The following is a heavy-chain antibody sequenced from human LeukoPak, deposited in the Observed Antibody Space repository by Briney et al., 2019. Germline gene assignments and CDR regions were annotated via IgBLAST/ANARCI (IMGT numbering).Heavy chain of an antibody. D-gene: IGHD1-1*01. V-gene: IGHV1-2*02. Sequence: ASVKVSCKASGYTFTAYRVYWMRQAPGQGLEWMGWVSPSSGATKYAQKFQGRVTMTRDTSTSTAYVELRRLRSDDTAVYYCARDPYGTGAFDYWGQGTQVTVSS. CDR2: VSPSSGAT. CDR3: ARDPYGTGAFDY. J-gene: IGHJ4*02. CDR1: GYTFTAYR.